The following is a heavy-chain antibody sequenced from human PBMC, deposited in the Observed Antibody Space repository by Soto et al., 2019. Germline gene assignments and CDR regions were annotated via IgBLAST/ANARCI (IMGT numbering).Heavy chain of an antibody. Sequence: SETLSLTCTVSGASISSSSYYWGWIRQPPGKGLEWIGIIYYSGSTNYNPSLKSRVTISVDTSKNQFSLNLSSVTAADTAVYYCADGGLLLGGQSNWFDPWGQGTLVTVSS. J-gene: IGHJ5*02. V-gene: IGHV4-39*01. D-gene: IGHD2-15*01. CDR1: GASISSSSYY. CDR2: IYYSGST. CDR3: ADGGLLLGGQSNWFDP.